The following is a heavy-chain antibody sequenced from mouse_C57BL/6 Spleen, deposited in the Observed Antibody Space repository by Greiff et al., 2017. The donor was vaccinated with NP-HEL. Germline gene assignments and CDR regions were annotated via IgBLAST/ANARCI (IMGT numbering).Heavy chain of an antibody. V-gene: IGHV3-6*01. CDR1: GYSITSGYY. D-gene: IGHD4-1*01. J-gene: IGHJ2*01. Sequence: EVKLMESGPGLVKPSQSLSLTCSVTGYSITSGYYWNWIRQFPGNKLEWMGYISYDGSNNYNPSLKNRISITRDTSKNQFVLKLNSVTTEDTATYYCASLTGLIDYWGQSTTLTVSS. CDR3: ASLTGLIDY. CDR2: ISYDGSN.